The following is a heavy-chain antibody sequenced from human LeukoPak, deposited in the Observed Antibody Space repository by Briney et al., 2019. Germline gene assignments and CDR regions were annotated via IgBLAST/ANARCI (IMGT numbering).Heavy chain of an antibody. D-gene: IGHD5-24*01. CDR3: ARGSRDGYGSSGNYFDH. V-gene: IGHV3-11*05. CDR2: ISSTSDT. CDR1: GFRFSDYY. J-gene: IGHJ4*02. Sequence: EGSLRLSCAASGFRFSDYYMTWIRQAPGKGLEWVSYISSTSDTNYADSVKGRFTISRDNAKNALYLEMSSLRAEDTAVYYCARGSRDGYGSSGNYFDHWGQGTLVTVSS.